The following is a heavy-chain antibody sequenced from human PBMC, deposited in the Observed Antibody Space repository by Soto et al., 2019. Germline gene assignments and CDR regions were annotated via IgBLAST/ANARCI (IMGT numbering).Heavy chain of an antibody. CDR3: ARKAWVRFDY. CDR2: VFHTGDT. Sequence: PSLTCAVSGDSISSSVWWTWVRQPPGKGLEWIGEVFHTGDTYFNPSLGSRVAMSVDKSTNEFSLKVTSVTAADTAIYYCARKAWVRFDYWGQGALVTVSS. J-gene: IGHJ4*02. V-gene: IGHV4-4*02. CDR1: GDSISSSVW. D-gene: IGHD7-27*01.